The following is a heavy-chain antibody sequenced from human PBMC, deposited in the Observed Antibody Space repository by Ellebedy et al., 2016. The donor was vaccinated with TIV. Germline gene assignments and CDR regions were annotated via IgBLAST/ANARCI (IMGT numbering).Heavy chain of an antibody. CDR3: ARDLEKSSGWYGGAAY. CDR2: ISSSDGRP. J-gene: IGHJ4*02. Sequence: GESLKISCAASGFTFTSYAMSWVRQAPGKGLEWVSSISSSDGRPYFADSVKGRFTVSRDNSMTTVYLEMNSLRAEDTALYNCARDLEKSSGWYGGAAYWGQGTQVTVSS. D-gene: IGHD6-19*01. V-gene: IGHV3-23*01. CDR1: GFTFTSYA.